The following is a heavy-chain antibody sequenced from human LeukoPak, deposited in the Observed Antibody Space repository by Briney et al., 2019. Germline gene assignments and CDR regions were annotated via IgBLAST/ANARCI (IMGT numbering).Heavy chain of an antibody. D-gene: IGHD3-10*01. CDR1: GGSFSISSYY. J-gene: IGHJ3*02. V-gene: IGHV4-39*01. Sequence: SETLSLTCTVSGGSFSISSYYWGWIRQPPGKGLEWIGSIYYRGNTYYSSSLKSRVTISVDTSKSQFSLELSSVTAADTAVYYCARHSAVVRRGGFDIWGQGTMVTVSS. CDR2: IYYRGNT. CDR3: ARHSAVVRRGGFDI.